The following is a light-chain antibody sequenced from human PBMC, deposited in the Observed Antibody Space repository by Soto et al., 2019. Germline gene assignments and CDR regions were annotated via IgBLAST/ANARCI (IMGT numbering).Light chain of an antibody. J-gene: IGKJ5*01. Sequence: AIRMTQAPSSCSASTGDRVTITCRASQVISNYLAWYQQKPGKAPKVLIYAASTLQSGVPSRFSGSGSGTEFTLTISSLQPEDFATYYCQQFNSYPITFGQGTRLEIK. CDR1: QVISNY. CDR3: QQFNSYPIT. CDR2: AAS. V-gene: IGKV1-8*01.